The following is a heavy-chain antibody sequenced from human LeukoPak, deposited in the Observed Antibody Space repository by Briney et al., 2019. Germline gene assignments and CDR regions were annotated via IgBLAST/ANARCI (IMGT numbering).Heavy chain of an antibody. CDR3: ARDLRFGEFDY. CDR2: IYYSGST. Sequence: SETLSLTCTVSGGSISSYYWSWIRQPPGKGLEWIGYIYYSGSTNYNPSLKGRVTISVDTSKNQFSLKLSSVTAADTAVYYCARDLRFGEFDYWGQGTLVTVSS. J-gene: IGHJ4*02. D-gene: IGHD3-10*01. V-gene: IGHV4-59*01. CDR1: GGSISSYY.